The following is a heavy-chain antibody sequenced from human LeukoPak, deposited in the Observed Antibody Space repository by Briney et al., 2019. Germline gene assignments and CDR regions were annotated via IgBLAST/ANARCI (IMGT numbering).Heavy chain of an antibody. V-gene: IGHV3-30*18. CDR1: GFTFSNYG. D-gene: IGHD5-24*01. CDR2: LSYDGSTQ. J-gene: IGHJ4*02. CDR3: AKGRMMATIMISFDY. Sequence: PGRSLRLSCAASGFTFSNYGMHWVPQGPGKGLEWLADLSYDGSTQYYADSVKGRFTISRDNSNNTLSQQMNSLKAEDTAVYYCAKGRMMATIMISFDYWGRGTLVTVSS.